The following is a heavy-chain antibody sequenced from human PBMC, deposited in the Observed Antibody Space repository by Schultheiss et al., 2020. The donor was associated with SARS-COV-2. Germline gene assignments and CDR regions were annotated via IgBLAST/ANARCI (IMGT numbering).Heavy chain of an antibody. CDR2: IYYSGST. D-gene: IGHD3-22*01. CDR3: ARGRADSSGYYAFDI. Sequence: SQTLSLTCTVSGGSISSYYWSWIRQPPGKGLEWIGYIYYSGSTYYNPSLKSLVTISVDTSNNHFSLKLSSVTAADTAVYYCARGRADSSGYYAFDIWGQGTMVTVSS. CDR1: GGSISSYY. V-gene: IGHV4-59*08. J-gene: IGHJ3*02.